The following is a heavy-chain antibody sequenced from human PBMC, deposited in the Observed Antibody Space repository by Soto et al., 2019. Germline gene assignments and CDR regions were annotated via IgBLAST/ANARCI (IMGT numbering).Heavy chain of an antibody. CDR2: IKSKTDGGTT. D-gene: IGHD2-2*01. CDR1: GGTCSNAW. J-gene: IGHJ4*02. Sequence: GGSLRLSCAASGGTCSNAWMSWVRQAPGKGLEWVGRIKSKTDGGTTDYAAPVKGRFTISRDDSKNTLYLQMNSLKTEDTAVYYCTTNLDCSSTSCLDYWGQGTLVTVSS. CDR3: TTNLDCSSTSCLDY. V-gene: IGHV3-15*01.